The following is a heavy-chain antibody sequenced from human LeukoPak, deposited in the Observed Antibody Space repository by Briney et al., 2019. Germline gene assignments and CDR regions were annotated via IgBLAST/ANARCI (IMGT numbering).Heavy chain of an antibody. D-gene: IGHD6-19*01. Sequence: GRSLRLSCAASGFTFSSYGMHWVRQAPGKGLEWVAVISYDGSNKYYADSVKGRFTISRDNSKNTLYLQMNSLRAEDTAVYYCAKAAQWLVIYYWGQGTLVTVSS. J-gene: IGHJ4*02. CDR2: ISYDGSNK. CDR1: GFTFSSYG. CDR3: AKAAQWLVIYY. V-gene: IGHV3-30*18.